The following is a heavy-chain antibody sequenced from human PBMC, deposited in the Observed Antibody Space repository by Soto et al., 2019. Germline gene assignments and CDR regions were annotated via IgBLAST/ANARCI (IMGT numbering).Heavy chain of an antibody. V-gene: IGHV3-23*01. D-gene: IGHD3-10*01. CDR3: AKGTSSEFLLSFDD. CDR2: ITGSGSHS. Sequence: GGSLSLSCMASEFNSSTYGVSTYAMTEVLQPPGKGLEWVSVITGSGSHSYYADSVKGRFTISRDNSRNTLFLQMDSLRADDTAVYFCAKGTSSEFLLSFDDWGHGTLVTVSS. J-gene: IGHJ4*01. CDR1: EFNSSTYGVSTYA.